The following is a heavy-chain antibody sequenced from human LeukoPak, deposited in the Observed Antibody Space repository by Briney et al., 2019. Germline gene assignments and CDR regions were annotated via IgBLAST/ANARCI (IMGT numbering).Heavy chain of an antibody. Sequence: PAGGSLRLSCAASGFTFSSYAMSWVRQAPGKGLEWVSAISGSGGSTYYADSVKGRFTISRDNSKNTLYLQMNSLRAEDTAVYYCAKSPSSGDYLFDYWGQGTLVTVSS. V-gene: IGHV3-23*01. CDR2: ISGSGGST. CDR1: GFTFSSYA. D-gene: IGHD4-17*01. J-gene: IGHJ4*02. CDR3: AKSPSSGDYLFDY.